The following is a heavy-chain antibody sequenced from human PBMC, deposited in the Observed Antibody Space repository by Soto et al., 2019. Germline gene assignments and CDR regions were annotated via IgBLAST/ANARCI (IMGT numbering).Heavy chain of an antibody. J-gene: IGHJ4*02. Sequence: SETLSLTCTVSGGSISSVDYYWSWIRQPPGKGLEWIGYIYYSATTYYNPSLKSRLTISIDTSKNQFSLKLSSVTAADTAMYFCARGFRGVYFDFWGQGTLVTVSS. V-gene: IGHV4-30-4*01. CDR3: ARGFRGVYFDF. CDR2: IYYSATT. CDR1: GGSISSVDYY. D-gene: IGHD3-10*01.